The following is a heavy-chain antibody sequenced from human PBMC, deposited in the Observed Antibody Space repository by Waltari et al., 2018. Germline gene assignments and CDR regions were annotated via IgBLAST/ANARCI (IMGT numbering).Heavy chain of an antibody. V-gene: IGHV5-51*01. J-gene: IGHJ4*02. CDR3: ARQKAGDGYFVFDF. CDR1: ESSFTRSW. CDR2: VYPGDSDT. Sequence: DVQLVQSGAEVNKPGESLKIFCKGSESSFTRSWIGWVRQMPGKGLEWMGIVYPGDSDTRYSPSFQGHVTISVDRSISTAYLQWNSLQASDTAMYYCARQKAGDGYFVFDFWGQGTLVTVSS. D-gene: IGHD5-12*01.